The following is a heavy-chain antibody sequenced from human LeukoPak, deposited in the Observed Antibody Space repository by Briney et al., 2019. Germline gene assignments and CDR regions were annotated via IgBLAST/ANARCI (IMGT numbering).Heavy chain of an antibody. Sequence: ASVKVSCKVSGYTLTELSMHWVRQAPGKGLEWMGGFDPEDGETIYAQKFQGRVTMTEDTSTDTAYMELSSLRSEDTAVYYCATHNSPARALWFGERFVSWGQGTLVTVSS. V-gene: IGHV1-24*01. J-gene: IGHJ5*02. D-gene: IGHD3-10*01. CDR3: ATHNSPARALWFGERFVS. CDR2: FDPEDGET. CDR1: GYTLTELS.